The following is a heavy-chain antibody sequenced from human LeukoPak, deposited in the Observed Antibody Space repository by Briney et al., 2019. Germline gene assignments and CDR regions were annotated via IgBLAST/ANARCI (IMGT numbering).Heavy chain of an antibody. CDR1: GYTLTELS. V-gene: IGHV1-24*01. CDR3: ATDVLITIFGVVTY. J-gene: IGHJ4*02. CDR2: FDPEDGET. D-gene: IGHD3-3*01. Sequence: GASVKVSCKVSGYTLTELSMHWVRQAPGKGLEWMGGFDPEDGETIYAQKFQGRVTMTEDTSTDTAYMELSSLRSEDTAVYYCATDVLITIFGVVTYWGQGTLVTVSS.